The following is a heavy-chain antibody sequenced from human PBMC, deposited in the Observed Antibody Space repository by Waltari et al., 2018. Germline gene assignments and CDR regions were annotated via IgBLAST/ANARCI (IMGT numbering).Heavy chain of an antibody. V-gene: IGHV1-69*05. CDR1: GGTFSSYA. Sequence: QVQLVQSGAEVKKPGSSVKVSCKASGGTFSSYAISWVRKAPGQGLEWMGGIIPIFGTANYAQKFQGRVTITTDESTSTAYMELSSLRSEDTAVYYCARSGYSSSWYHFDYWGQGTLVTVSS. CDR3: ARSGYSSSWYHFDY. J-gene: IGHJ4*02. D-gene: IGHD6-13*01. CDR2: IIPIFGTA.